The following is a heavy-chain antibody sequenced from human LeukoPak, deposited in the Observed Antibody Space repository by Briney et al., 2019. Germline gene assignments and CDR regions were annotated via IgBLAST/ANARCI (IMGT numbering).Heavy chain of an antibody. CDR3: ARDWVFDSSGQKDY. J-gene: IGHJ4*02. D-gene: IGHD3-22*01. CDR1: GFTFSDYY. CDR2: ISSSGSAI. V-gene: IGHV3-11*01. Sequence: PGGSLRLSCAASGFTFSDYYMSWIRQAPGKGLEWVSYISSSGSAIYYADSVKGRFTISRDNAKNSLYLQMNSLRAEDTAVYYCARDWVFDSSGQKDYWGQGTLVTVSS.